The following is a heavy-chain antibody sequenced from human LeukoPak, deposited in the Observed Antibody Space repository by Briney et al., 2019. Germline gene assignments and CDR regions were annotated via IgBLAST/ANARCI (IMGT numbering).Heavy chain of an antibody. Sequence: GGSLRLSCAASGLTFSNYGMHWVRQAPGKGLQWVAVIWFDGSNKYYADSVKGRFTISRDNSEKTLYLQMNTLRAEDTAVYYCARGPGDDSSGYSVEYFQHWGQGTLVTVSS. CDR2: IWFDGSNK. V-gene: IGHV3-33*01. D-gene: IGHD3-22*01. CDR1: GLTFSNYG. J-gene: IGHJ1*01. CDR3: ARGPGDDSSGYSVEYFQH.